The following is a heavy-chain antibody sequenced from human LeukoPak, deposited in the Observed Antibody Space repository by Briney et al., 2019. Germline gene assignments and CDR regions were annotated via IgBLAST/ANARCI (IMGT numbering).Heavy chain of an antibody. CDR2: INHSGST. V-gene: IGHV4-34*01. Sequence: PSETLSLTCAVYGGSFSGYYWSWIRQPPGKGLEWIGEINHSGSTNYNPSLKSRVTISVDTSKNQFSLKLSSVTAADTAVYYCARRCIAVAGTYFDYWGQGTLVTVSS. CDR1: GGSFSGYY. J-gene: IGHJ4*02. D-gene: IGHD6-19*01. CDR3: ARRCIAVAGTYFDY.